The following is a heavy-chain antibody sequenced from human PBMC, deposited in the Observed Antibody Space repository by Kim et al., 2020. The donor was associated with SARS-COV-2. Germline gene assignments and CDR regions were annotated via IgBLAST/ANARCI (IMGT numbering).Heavy chain of an antibody. CDR3: ARDGYYYDSSGNRNAFDI. J-gene: IGHJ3*02. Sequence: ASVKVSCKASGYTFTSYYMHWVRQAPGQGLEWMGIINPSGGSTSYAQKFQGRVTMTRDTSTSTVYMELSSLRSEDTAVYYCARDGYYYDSSGNRNAFDIWGQGTMVTVSS. V-gene: IGHV1-46*01. CDR1: GYTFTSYY. D-gene: IGHD3-22*01. CDR2: INPSGGST.